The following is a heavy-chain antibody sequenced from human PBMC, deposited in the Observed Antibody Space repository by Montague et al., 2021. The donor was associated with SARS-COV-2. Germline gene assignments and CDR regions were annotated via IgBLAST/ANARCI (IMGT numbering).Heavy chain of an antibody. CDR3: ARDRGGSDPLDY. CDR1: GFTFSSYS. D-gene: IGHD1-26*01. Sequence: SLRLSCAASGFTFSSYSMNWVRQAPGKGLEWVSSISSSSSYIYYADSVKGRFTIPRDNAKNSLYLQMNSLRAEDTAVYYCARDRGGSDPLDYWGQGTLVTVSS. V-gene: IGHV3-21*01. CDR2: ISSSSSYI. J-gene: IGHJ4*02.